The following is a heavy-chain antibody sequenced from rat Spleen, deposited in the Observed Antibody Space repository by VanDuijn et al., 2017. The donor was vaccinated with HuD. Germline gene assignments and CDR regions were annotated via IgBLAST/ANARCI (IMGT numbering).Heavy chain of an antibody. Sequence: EVQLVESGGGLVQPGRSLKLSCAASGFTFSNYGMAWVRQAPTKGLEWVASITNSGGSTYYRDSVKGRFTISRDNAKSTLYLQMDSLRSEYTATYYFTSGGYDCYYHVDYFDYWGQGVMVTVSS. D-gene: IGHD1-12*03. CDR2: ITNSGGST. CDR1: GFTFSNYG. V-gene: IGHV5-27*01. CDR3: TSGGYDCYYHVDYFDY. J-gene: IGHJ2*01.